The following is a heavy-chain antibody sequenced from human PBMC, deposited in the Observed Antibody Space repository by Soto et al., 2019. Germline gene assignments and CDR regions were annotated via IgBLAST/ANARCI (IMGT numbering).Heavy chain of an antibody. CDR3: ARVGPPSDY. V-gene: IGHV3-11*01. Sequence: LSLTCTVSGGSISSYYWSWIRQPPGKGLEWIGYIYYSGRTIYYADSVKGRFTISRDNAKNSLYLQMNSLRAEDTAVYYCARVGPPSDYWGQGTLVTVSS. J-gene: IGHJ4*02. CDR2: IYYSGRTI. CDR1: GGSISSYY.